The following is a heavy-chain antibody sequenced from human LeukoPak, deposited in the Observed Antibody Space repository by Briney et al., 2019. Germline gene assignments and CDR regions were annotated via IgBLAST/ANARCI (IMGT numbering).Heavy chain of an antibody. Sequence: ASVKVSCKASGYPLTHFAIHCGRQAPGQRLEWMGWSNAGNGNTEYSREFQGRVTITKDTSANTAYMELISLRSEDTAVYYCARGYSSSWFDSWGQGTLVTVSS. V-gene: IGHV1-3*02. CDR3: ARGYSSSWFDS. J-gene: IGHJ5*01. CDR2: SNAGNGNT. D-gene: IGHD6-13*01. CDR1: GYPLTHFA.